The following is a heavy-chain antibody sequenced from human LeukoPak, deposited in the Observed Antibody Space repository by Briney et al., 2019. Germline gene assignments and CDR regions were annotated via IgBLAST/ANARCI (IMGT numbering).Heavy chain of an antibody. CDR1: GDSFRSGGLY. CDR2: IFYAGKT. D-gene: IGHD3-3*01. Sequence: PSETLSLTCTLSGDSFRSGGLYWGWIRQPPGKRPEWIGDIFYAGKTNYSPSLKSRATISLDTSKSQFSLKLTSMTAADTAVYYCARIFDPWGQGVLVTVSS. CDR3: ARIFDP. J-gene: IGHJ5*02. V-gene: IGHV4-61*08.